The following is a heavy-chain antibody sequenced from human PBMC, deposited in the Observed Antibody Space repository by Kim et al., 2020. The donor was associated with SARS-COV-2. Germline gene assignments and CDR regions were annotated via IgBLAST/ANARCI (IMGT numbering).Heavy chain of an antibody. J-gene: IGHJ6*02. CDR1: GFTFSDYY. Sequence: GGSLRLSCAASGFTFSDYYMSWIRQAPGKGLEWVSYISSSGSTIYYADSVKGRFTISRDNAKNSLYLQMNSLRAEDTAVYYCARDRGYGGNPPWDYYYYGMDVWGQGTTVTVSS. CDR2: ISSSGSTI. V-gene: IGHV3-11*04. D-gene: IGHD2-15*01. CDR3: ARDRGYGGNPPWDYYYYGMDV.